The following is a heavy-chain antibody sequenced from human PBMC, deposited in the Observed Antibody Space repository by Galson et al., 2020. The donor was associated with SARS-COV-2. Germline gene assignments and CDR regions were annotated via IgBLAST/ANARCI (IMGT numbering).Heavy chain of an antibody. Sequence: ASVKVSCKVSGYTLSEVSMHWVRQTPGKGLEWMAGFDPEDGEPIYGQHFRGRVTLTEGTSADTAYMELRGLRSGDTAVYYCASSRWLSTFDMWGQGTMVTVSS. CDR3: ASSRWLSTFDM. J-gene: IGHJ3*02. CDR1: GYTLSEVS. V-gene: IGHV1-24*01. CDR2: FDPEDGEP. D-gene: IGHD2-2*01.